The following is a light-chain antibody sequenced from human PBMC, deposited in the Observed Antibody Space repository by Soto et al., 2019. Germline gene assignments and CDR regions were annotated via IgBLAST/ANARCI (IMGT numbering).Light chain of an antibody. CDR1: TSDVGGHDY. CDR3: GSYTSSNTLV. Sequence: QSALTQPASVSGSPGQSIAISCTGTTSDVGGHDYVSWYQHHPGRAPKLLIYDVTYRPSGVSNRFSGSKSGNTASLTISRLQAEDEADYYCGSYTSSNTLVFGGWTKLTVL. J-gene: IGLJ2*01. CDR2: DVT. V-gene: IGLV2-14*03.